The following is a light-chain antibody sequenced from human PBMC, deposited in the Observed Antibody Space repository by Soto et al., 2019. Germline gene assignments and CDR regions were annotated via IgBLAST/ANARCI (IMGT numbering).Light chain of an antibody. Sequence: DIVMTQSPLSLPVTPGEPASISCRSSQSLLHSNGYNYLDWYLQKPGQSPQLLLYLSSNRASGDPDRLSGSGSGLYFTLKISRVEAEDVGVYYCMQALQTPPYTFGQGTKLEIK. V-gene: IGKV2-28*01. J-gene: IGKJ2*01. CDR1: QSLLHSNGYNY. CDR3: MQALQTPPYT. CDR2: LSS.